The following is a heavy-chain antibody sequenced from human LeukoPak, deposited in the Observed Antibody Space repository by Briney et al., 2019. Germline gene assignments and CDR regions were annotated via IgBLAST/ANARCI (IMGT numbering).Heavy chain of an antibody. J-gene: IGHJ4*02. CDR2: ISSSSSYI. CDR1: GFTFSSYS. Sequence: GGSLRLSCAASGFTFSSYSMNWVRQAPGKVLEWVSSISSSSSYIYYADSVKGRFTISRDNAKNSLYLQMNSLRAEDTAVYYCARDPGIAAADPYWGQGTLVTVSS. V-gene: IGHV3-21*01. D-gene: IGHD6-13*01. CDR3: ARDPGIAAADPY.